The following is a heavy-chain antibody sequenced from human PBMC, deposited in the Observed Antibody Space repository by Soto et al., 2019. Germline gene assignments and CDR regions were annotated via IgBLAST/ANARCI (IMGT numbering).Heavy chain of an antibody. CDR2: ITFSGNTV. Sequence: PWGSPRISCASSVFTFSDSYMSWIRQAPGKGLEWISYITFSGNTVYYADSLKGRFTISRDNAKNSLYLQMNRLRAEDTAVYYCARVSWREKYGMDVWGQGTTVTVSS. CDR3: ARVSWREKYGMDV. J-gene: IGHJ6*01. V-gene: IGHV3-11*01. CDR1: VFTFSDSY.